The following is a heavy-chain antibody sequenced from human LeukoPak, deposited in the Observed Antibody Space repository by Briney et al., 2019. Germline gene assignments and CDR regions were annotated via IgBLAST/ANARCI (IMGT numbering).Heavy chain of an antibody. CDR3: AKAPRSGSWYGGGYYFDY. J-gene: IGHJ4*02. V-gene: IGHV3-9*01. CDR1: GFTFDDYA. D-gene: IGHD6-13*01. Sequence: GGSLRLSCAASGFTFDDYAMHWVRQAPGKGLEWDSGISWNSGSIGYADSVKGRFTISRDNAKNSLYLQMNSLRAEDTALYYCAKAPRSGSWYGGGYYFDYWGQGTLVTVSS. CDR2: ISWNSGSI.